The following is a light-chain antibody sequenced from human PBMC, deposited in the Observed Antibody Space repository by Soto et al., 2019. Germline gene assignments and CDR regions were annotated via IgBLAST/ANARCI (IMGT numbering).Light chain of an antibody. CDR1: QSVSSY. Sequence: EIVLTQSPATLSLSPGERATLSCRASQSVSSYLAWYQQKPGQAPRLLIYDASNRATGIPARFSGSGSGTDFTLIISSLEPEDFAVYYCQQRSKPFTLGGGTKVEIK. CDR2: DAS. J-gene: IGKJ4*01. V-gene: IGKV3-11*01. CDR3: QQRSKPFT.